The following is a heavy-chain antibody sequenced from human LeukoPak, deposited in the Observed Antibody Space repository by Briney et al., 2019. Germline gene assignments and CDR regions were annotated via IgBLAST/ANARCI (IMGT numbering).Heavy chain of an antibody. V-gene: IGHV3-74*01. D-gene: IGHD2-8*02. CDR1: KFSFSSYW. J-gene: IGHJ5*02. CDR2: INSDGSRT. CDR3: SRVLTGSWDWFDP. Sequence: GGSLRLSCAASKFSFSSYWMHWVRRAPGKGLVWVSRINSDGSRTNYADSVKGRFTISRDNAKNTLYLQMSSLRAEDTAVYYCSRVLTGSWDWFDPWGQGIMVTVSS.